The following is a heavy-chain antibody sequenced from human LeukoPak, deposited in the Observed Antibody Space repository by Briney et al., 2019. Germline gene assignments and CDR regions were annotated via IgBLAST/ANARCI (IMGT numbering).Heavy chain of an antibody. CDR2: ISAYNGNT. J-gene: IGHJ6*03. D-gene: IGHD1-26*01. Sequence: ASVKVSCKASGYTFTSYGISWVRQAPGQGHEWMGWISAYNGNTNYAQKLQGRVTMTTDTSTSTAYMELRSLRSDDTAVYYCARLSGSYYYYYYMDVWGKGTTVTVSS. CDR1: GYTFTSYG. CDR3: ARLSGSYYYYYYMDV. V-gene: IGHV1-18*01.